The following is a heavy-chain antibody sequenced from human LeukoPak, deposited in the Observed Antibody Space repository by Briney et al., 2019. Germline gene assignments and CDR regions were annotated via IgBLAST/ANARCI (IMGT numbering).Heavy chain of an antibody. CDR1: GFTFNSYW. CDR3: ATTLNVATAGYF. V-gene: IGHV3-7*01. D-gene: IGHD5-12*01. Sequence: PGGSLRLSCAAFGFTFNSYWMSWVRQAPGKGLEWVANVQQEGSEKYYLDSVKGRFTISRDNAKNSVYLQMNRLRAEDTAIYYCATTLNVATAGYFWGQGTLVTVSS. CDR2: VQQEGSEK. J-gene: IGHJ4*02.